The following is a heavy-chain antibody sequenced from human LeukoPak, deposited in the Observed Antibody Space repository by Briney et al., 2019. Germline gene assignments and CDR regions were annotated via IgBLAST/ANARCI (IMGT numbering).Heavy chain of an antibody. CDR2: ISGSGGST. V-gene: IGHV3-23*01. D-gene: IGHD3-10*01. Sequence: GGSLRLSCAASGFTFSSYAMSWVRQAPGKGLEWVSAISGSGGSTQYADSVKGRFTISRGNSRNTLYLQMNSLRTEDTALYYCAKDISDYYGSGSFYNWGQGTLVTVSS. CDR3: AKDISDYYGSGSFYN. J-gene: IGHJ4*02. CDR1: GFTFSSYA.